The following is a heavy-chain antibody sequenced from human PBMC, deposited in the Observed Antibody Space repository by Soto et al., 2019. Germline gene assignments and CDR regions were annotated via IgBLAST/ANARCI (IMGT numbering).Heavy chain of an antibody. D-gene: IGHD3-16*01. V-gene: IGHV4-31*03. CDR2: NQYTGNP. J-gene: IGHJ4*02. Sequence: QVQLQESGPGLVRPSQTLSLTCTVSGGSIISGNNYCNWIRQRPGRGLEWIGYNQYTGNPFYNPSLKSRVAVSVDTSKNQFSLMLTSVTDADTAVYYCATGDLTAGELFFGYWGQGILVTVSS. CDR1: GGSIISGNNY. CDR3: ATGDLTAGELFFGY.